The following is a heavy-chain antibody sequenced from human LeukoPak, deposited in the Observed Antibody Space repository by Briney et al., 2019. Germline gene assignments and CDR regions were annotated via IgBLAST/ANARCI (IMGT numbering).Heavy chain of an antibody. CDR3: TRYNNDHFDY. CDR2: IAYDGSRA. D-gene: IGHD1-14*01. V-gene: IGHV3-33*01. Sequence: GGSLRLSCAGPGFTFGGYGMHWFRQTPGKGLEWGGGIAYDGSRAFYADSVKGRFTISRDNSKNMMSVQMDDLRAEDTAVYYCTRYNNDHFDYWGQGTLVTVSS. CDR1: GFTFGGYG. J-gene: IGHJ4*02.